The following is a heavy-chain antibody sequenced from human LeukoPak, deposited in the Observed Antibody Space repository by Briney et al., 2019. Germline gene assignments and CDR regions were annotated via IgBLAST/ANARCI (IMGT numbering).Heavy chain of an antibody. CDR3: AKGVTYYYDSSGYYLDY. CDR2: ISGSGGST. Sequence: GGSLRLSCAASGFTFSSYAMSWVRQAPGKGLGWVSAISGSGGSTYYADSVKGRFTISRDNSKNTLYLQRNSLRAEDTAVYYCAKGVTYYYDSSGYYLDYWGQGTLVTVSS. V-gene: IGHV3-23*01. D-gene: IGHD3-22*01. CDR1: GFTFSSYA. J-gene: IGHJ4*02.